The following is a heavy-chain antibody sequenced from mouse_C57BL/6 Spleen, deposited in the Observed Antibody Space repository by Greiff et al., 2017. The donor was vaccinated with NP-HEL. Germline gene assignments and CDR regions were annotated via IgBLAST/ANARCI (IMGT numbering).Heavy chain of an antibody. J-gene: IGHJ1*03. V-gene: IGHV1-50*01. D-gene: IGHD1-1*01. CDR1: GYTFTSYW. CDR3: ARCPITTVVATDWYFDV. CDR2: IDPSDSYT. Sequence: QVQLQQPGAELVKPGASVKLSCKASGYTFTSYWMQWVKQRPGQGLEWIGEIDPSDSYTNYNQKFKGKATLTVDTSSSTAYMQLSSLTSEDSAVYYGARCPITTVVATDWYFDVWGTGTTVTVSS.